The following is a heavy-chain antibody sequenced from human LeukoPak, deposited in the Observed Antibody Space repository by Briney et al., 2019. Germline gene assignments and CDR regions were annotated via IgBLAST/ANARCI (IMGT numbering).Heavy chain of an antibody. V-gene: IGHV4-34*01. CDR3: ARPVPTMVRGVYYFDY. CDR1: GGSFSGYY. D-gene: IGHD3-10*01. CDR2: INHSGST. J-gene: IGHJ4*02. Sequence: SETLSLTCAVYGGSFSGYYWSWIRQPPGKGLEWIGEINHSGSTNYNPSLKSRVTISVDTSKNQFSLKLSSVTAADTAVYYCARPVPTMVRGVYYFDYWGQGTLVTVSS.